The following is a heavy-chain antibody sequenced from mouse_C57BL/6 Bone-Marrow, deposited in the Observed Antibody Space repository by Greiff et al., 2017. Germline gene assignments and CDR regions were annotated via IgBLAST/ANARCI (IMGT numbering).Heavy chain of an antibody. CDR3: AKESYYGSSYRYWYFDV. CDR1: GYTFTDHT. D-gene: IGHD1-1*01. Sequence: QVQLQQSDAELVKPGASVKISCTVSGYTFTDHTIHWMKQRPEQGLEWIGYIYPRDGSTKYNEKFKGKATLTADKSSSTAYMQLNSLTSEDSAVYFCAKESYYGSSYRYWYFDVWGTGTTVTVSS. V-gene: IGHV1-78*01. CDR2: IYPRDGST. J-gene: IGHJ1*03.